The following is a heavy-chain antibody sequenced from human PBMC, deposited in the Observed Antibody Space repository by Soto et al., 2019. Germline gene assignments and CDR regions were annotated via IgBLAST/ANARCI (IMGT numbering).Heavy chain of an antibody. Sequence: EVQLVESGGGLVKPGGSLRLSCAASGFTFSSYSMNWVRQAPGKGLEWVSSISSSSSYIYYADSVKGRFTISRDNAKNSLYLQMNSLRAEDTAVYYCARGSVIVAVKYYFDYWGQGTLVTVSS. CDR3: ARGSVIVAVKYYFDY. CDR1: GFTFSSYS. V-gene: IGHV3-21*01. CDR2: ISSSSSYI. J-gene: IGHJ4*02. D-gene: IGHD3-22*01.